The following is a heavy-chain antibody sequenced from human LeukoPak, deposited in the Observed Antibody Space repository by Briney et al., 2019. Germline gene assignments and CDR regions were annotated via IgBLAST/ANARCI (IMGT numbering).Heavy chain of an antibody. CDR1: GFTFSSYW. D-gene: IGHD3-22*01. CDR3: ARGDLAYYYDISGQFDY. CDR2: IKQDGSEK. Sequence: GGSLRLSCAASGFTFSSYWMSWVRQAPGKGLEWVANIKQDGSEKNYVDSVKGRFTISRDNAKNSLELQMNSLRDEDTAVYYCARGDLAYYYDISGQFDYWGQGALVTVSS. V-gene: IGHV3-7*03. J-gene: IGHJ4*02.